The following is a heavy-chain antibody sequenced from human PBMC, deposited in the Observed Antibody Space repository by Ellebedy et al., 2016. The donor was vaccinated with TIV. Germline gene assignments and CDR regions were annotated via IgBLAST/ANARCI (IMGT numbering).Heavy chain of an antibody. V-gene: IGHV3-23*01. CDR2: ISGSGGST. J-gene: IGHJ4*02. CDR3: ANDYWDY. CDR1: GFTFTTYA. Sequence: GGSLRLXXAASGFTFTTYAMTWVRQAPGKGLEWVSTISGSGGSTYYADSVKGRFTISRDNSKNTLYLQMNSLRAEDTAVYYCANDYWDYWGQGTLVTVSS.